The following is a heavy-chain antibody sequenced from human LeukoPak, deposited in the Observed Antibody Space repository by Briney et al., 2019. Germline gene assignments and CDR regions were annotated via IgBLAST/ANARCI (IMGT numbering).Heavy chain of an antibody. CDR3: AKDGRYYDFWSGYLDDYYYFDY. CDR1: GFTFSSYA. D-gene: IGHD3-3*01. V-gene: IGHV3-23*01. Sequence: SGGSLRLSCATSGFTFSSYAMSWVRQAPGKGLEWVSAISGSGGSTYYADSVKGRFTISRDNSKNTLYLQMNSLRAEDTAVYYCAKDGRYYDFWSGYLDDYYYFDYWGQGTLVTVSS. CDR2: ISGSGGST. J-gene: IGHJ4*02.